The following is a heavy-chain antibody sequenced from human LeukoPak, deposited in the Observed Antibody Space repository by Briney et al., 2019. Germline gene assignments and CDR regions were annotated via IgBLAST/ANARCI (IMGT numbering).Heavy chain of an antibody. V-gene: IGHV1-2*02. CDR1: GYKFSDHY. D-gene: IGHD6-13*01. Sequence: ASVKVSCKASGYKFSDHYIHWVRQAPGQGLEWMGWINPNSGGTNYAQKFQGRVTMTRDTSISTAYMELSRLRSDDTAVYYCARNLRTGSSWYGWFGPWGQGTLVTVSS. CDR3: ARNLRTGSSWYGWFGP. CDR2: INPNSGGT. J-gene: IGHJ5*02.